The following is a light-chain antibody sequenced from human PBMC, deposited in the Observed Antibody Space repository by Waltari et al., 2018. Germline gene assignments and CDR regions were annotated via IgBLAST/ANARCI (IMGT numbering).Light chain of an antibody. CDR3: QVWDSHTVV. V-gene: IGLV3-21*02. J-gene: IGLJ2*01. Sequence: SYVLTQLSSMSVTPGQTARIVCGGRHIGTKDVHWYQRKAGQAPLLVLHDDDTRPSGIPDRFSGTNSGDTATLTISGVEAEDEADYCCQVWDSHTVVFGGGTNLTVL. CDR2: DDD. CDR1: HIGTKD.